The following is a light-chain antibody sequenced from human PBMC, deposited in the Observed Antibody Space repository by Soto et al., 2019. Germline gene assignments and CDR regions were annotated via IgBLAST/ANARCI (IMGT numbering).Light chain of an antibody. CDR3: QQRSNWLT. CDR2: GAS. V-gene: IGKV3D-20*02. J-gene: IGKJ4*01. CDR1: ETVAGSY. Sequence: EIVLTQSPGTLSLSPGERATLSCRASETVAGSYLAWYQQKPGQAPRLLIHGASTRATGIADRFSGSGSGTAFTLAISSLQSEDFAVYYCQQRSNWLTFGGGTKVDIK.